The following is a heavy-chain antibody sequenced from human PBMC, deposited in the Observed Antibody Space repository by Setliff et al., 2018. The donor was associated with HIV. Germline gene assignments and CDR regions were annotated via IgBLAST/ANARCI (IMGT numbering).Heavy chain of an antibody. D-gene: IGHD6-19*01. CDR3: ATSVVGVAGSRDIDY. Sequence: KLRRTLSLTCAVSGDSISSSNWWCWVRQAPGKGLEWIGEIYHSGSTNYNPSLKSRVTISVDKSKNQFSLKLSSVTAADTAVYFCATSVVGVAGSRDIDYWGQGTLVTVSS. J-gene: IGHJ4*02. CDR1: GDSISSSNW. CDR2: IYHSGST. V-gene: IGHV4-4*01.